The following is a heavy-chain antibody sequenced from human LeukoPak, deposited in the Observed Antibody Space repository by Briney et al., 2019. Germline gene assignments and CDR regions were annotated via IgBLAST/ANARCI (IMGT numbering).Heavy chain of an antibody. J-gene: IGHJ4*02. V-gene: IGHV1-2*02. CDR1: GYTFTGYY. Sequence: ASVKVSCKASGYTFTGYYMHWVRQAPGQGLEWMGWINPNSGGTNYAQKFQGRVTMTRDTSISTAYMELSRLRSDDTAVYYCARDPAARRSGRGYCFDYWGQGTLVTVSS. CDR3: ARDPAARRSGRGYCFDY. D-gene: IGHD6-6*01. CDR2: INPNSGGT.